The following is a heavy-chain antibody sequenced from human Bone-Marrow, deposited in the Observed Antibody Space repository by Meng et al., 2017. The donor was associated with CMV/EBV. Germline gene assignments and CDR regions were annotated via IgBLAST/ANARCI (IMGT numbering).Heavy chain of an antibody. CDR3: ARSYTNYYYGMDV. J-gene: IGHJ6*02. V-gene: IGHV5-51*01. D-gene: IGHD3-10*01. CDR1: GYRFTTYW. Sequence: GESLKISCKGSGYRFTTYWISWVRQMPGKGLEWMAIIYPGDSNTRYGPSFQGQVTISADRSTSTAYLQWSSLKASDTAVYYCARSYTNYYYGMDVWGQGTTVNVSS. CDR2: IYPGDSNT.